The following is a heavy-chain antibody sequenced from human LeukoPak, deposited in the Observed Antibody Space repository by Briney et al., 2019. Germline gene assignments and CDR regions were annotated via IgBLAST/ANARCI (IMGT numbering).Heavy chain of an antibody. CDR1: GFTFSSYS. Sequence: PGGSLRLSCAASGFTFSSYSMNWVRQAPGKGLEWVSYISSSSSTIYYADSVKGRFTISRDNAKNSLYLQMNSLGAEDTAVYYCARGRFRTGYYYDSSGYPKFDYWGQGTLVTVSS. CDR2: ISSSSSTI. D-gene: IGHD3-22*01. J-gene: IGHJ4*02. V-gene: IGHV3-48*01. CDR3: ARGRFRTGYYYDSSGYPKFDY.